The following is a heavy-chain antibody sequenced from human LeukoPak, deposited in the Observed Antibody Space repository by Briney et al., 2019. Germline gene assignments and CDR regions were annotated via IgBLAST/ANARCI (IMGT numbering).Heavy chain of an antibody. J-gene: IGHJ5*02. Sequence: SETLSLTCAVSGGSISSSSYYWGWIRQPPGKGLEWIGSIYYSGSTYYNPSLKSRVTISVDTSKNQFSLKLSSVTAADTAVYYCARLRPYYDSSGYYGWFDPWGQGTLVTVSS. CDR3: ARLRPYYDSSGYYGWFDP. CDR2: IYYSGST. D-gene: IGHD3-22*01. V-gene: IGHV4-39*01. CDR1: GGSISSSSYY.